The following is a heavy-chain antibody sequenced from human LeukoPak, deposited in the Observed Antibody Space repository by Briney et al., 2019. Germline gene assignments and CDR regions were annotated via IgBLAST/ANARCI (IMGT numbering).Heavy chain of an antibody. CDR3: ARLGLTSNWFDP. CDR1: GGSISSYY. J-gene: IGHJ5*02. V-gene: IGHV4-59*08. D-gene: IGHD4-11*01. CDR2: IYYGGST. Sequence: PSETLSLTCTVSGGSISSYYWSWIRQPPGKGLEWIGYIYYGGSTNYNPSLKSRVTISVDTSKNQFSLKLSSVTAADTAVYYCARLGLTSNWFDPWGQGTLVTVSS.